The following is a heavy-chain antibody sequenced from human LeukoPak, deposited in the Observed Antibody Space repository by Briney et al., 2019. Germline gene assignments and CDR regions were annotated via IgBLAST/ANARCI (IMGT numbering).Heavy chain of an antibody. J-gene: IGHJ4*02. CDR2: ISWNSGSI. CDR3: AKLATTVTSFDY. V-gene: IGHV3-9*01. D-gene: IGHD4-17*01. Sequence: GGSLRLSCAASGFTFEDYAMHWVRQAPGKGLEWVSGISWNSGSIGYADSVKGRFTISRDNAKNSLYLQMNSLRAEDTALYYCAKLATTVTSFDYWGQGTLVTVSS. CDR1: GFTFEDYA.